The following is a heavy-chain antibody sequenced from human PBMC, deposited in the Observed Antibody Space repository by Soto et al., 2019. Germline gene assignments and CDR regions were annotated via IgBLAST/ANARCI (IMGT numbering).Heavy chain of an antibody. CDR2: HSSSGGYT. Sequence: EVQLLESGGGLVQPGGSLRLSCAAAGFTFSSCAMSCVRQAPGKGLEWVSDHSSSGGYTYYADSVKGRFSISRDNSKNTLYLQMNSLRAEDTAGYYCATHSSGYYSGGYHFASWGQGTLLTVSS. D-gene: IGHD3-22*01. CDR1: GFTFSSCA. CDR3: ATHSSGYYSGGYHFAS. J-gene: IGHJ4*02. V-gene: IGHV3-23*01.